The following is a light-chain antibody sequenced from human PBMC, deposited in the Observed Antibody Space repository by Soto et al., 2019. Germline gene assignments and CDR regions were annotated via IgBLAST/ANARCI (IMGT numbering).Light chain of an antibody. V-gene: IGKV4-1*01. CDR2: WAS. CDR1: QSVLYSSTNKNY. J-gene: IGKJ4*01. CDR3: QQYSSAPLT. Sequence: DIVMTQSPDSLAVSLGERATIDCKSSQSVLYSSTNKNYVAWYQLKPGQPPKTLIYWASTRESGVPDRFSGSGSGTDLTLTISSLQTEDVAVYFCQQYSSAPLTFGGGTKVEIK.